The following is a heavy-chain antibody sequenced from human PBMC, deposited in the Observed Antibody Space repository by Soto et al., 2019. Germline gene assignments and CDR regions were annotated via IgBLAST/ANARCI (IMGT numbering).Heavy chain of an antibody. V-gene: IGHV1-3*01. Sequence: QVHLVQSGAEVKKPGASVKVSCKASGYTFTAYPMHWVRQAPGQRLEWMGWINAANGDTGYSQKFHDRVTFTRDTSATTVYMELSSLTSEDTAVYYCARKDYSGAGVSCLDHWGQGTLVTVS. D-gene: IGHD4-4*01. CDR3: ARKDYSGAGVSCLDH. CDR2: INAANGDT. J-gene: IGHJ4*02. CDR1: GYTFTAYP.